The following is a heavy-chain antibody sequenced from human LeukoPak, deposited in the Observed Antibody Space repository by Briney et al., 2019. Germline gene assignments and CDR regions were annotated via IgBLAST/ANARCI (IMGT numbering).Heavy chain of an antibody. V-gene: IGHV4-34*01. J-gene: IGHJ4*02. CDR2: INHSGST. D-gene: IGHD3-16*01. Sequence: PSETLSLTCAVYGGSFSGYYWSWIRQPPGKGLEWIGEINHSGSTNYNPSLKSRVTISVDTSKNQFSLKLSSVTAADTAVYYCATSSAGEQVDYWGQGTLVTVSS. CDR1: GGSFSGYY. CDR3: ATSSAGEQVDY.